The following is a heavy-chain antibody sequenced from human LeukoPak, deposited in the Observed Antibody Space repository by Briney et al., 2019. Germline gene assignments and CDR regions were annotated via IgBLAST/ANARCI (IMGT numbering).Heavy chain of an antibody. Sequence: ASVKVSCKASGYTFTSYGISWVRQAPGQGLEWMGWISAYNGNTNYAQKFQGRVTMTTDTSTSTAYMELRSLRSDDTAVYYCARDGYYDILGAFDIWGQGTMVTVSS. J-gene: IGHJ3*02. CDR1: GYTFTSYG. CDR2: ISAYNGNT. D-gene: IGHD3-22*01. V-gene: IGHV1-18*01. CDR3: ARDGYYDILGAFDI.